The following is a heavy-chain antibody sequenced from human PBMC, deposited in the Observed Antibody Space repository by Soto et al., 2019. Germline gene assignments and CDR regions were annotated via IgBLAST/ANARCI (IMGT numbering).Heavy chain of an antibody. CDR1: GFTFSSYS. J-gene: IGHJ4*02. CDR2: ISSSSSYI. Sequence: EVQLVESGGGLVKPGGSLRLSCAASGFTFSSYSMNWVRQAPGKGLEWVSSISSSSSYIYYADSVKGRFTISRDNAKNFLDPPMNSLGGRDPAVDYCARGATVLEGGVACNGGGYWGQGTLVTVSS. CDR3: ARGATVLEGGVACNGGGY. D-gene: IGHD3-3*01. V-gene: IGHV3-21*01.